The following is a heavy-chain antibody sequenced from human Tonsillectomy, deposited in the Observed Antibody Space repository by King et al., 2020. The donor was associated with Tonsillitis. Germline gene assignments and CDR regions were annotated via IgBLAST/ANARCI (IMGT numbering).Heavy chain of an antibody. CDR3: ASQLWFGPDIRFDY. J-gene: IGHJ4*02. D-gene: IGHD5-18*01. CDR2: IYYSGST. CDR1: GGSISSSNYY. V-gene: IGHV4-39*07. Sequence: QLQESGPGLVKPSETLSLTCTVSGGSISSSNYYWGWIRQPPGKGLEWIGTIYYSGSTYYNPSLKSRVTISLDTSKNQFSLKLSSVTAADTAVYYCASQLWFGPDIRFDYWGQGTLVTVSS.